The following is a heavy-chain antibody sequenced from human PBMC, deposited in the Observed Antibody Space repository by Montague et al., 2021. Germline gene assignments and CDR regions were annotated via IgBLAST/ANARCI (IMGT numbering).Heavy chain of an antibody. J-gene: IGHJ3*02. V-gene: IGHV4-39*01. CDR3: ARRMGFVVVTEHDAFDI. D-gene: IGHD2-21*02. CDR2: IYYSGST. CDR1: GGSISSTSYY. Sequence: SETLSLTCTVSGGSISSTSYYWGWIRQPPGTGLGWIGSIYYSGSTYYNPSLKSRVTISADTSKNQFSLRLRSVTAADTAVYYCARRMGFVVVTEHDAFDIWGRGTMVTVSS.